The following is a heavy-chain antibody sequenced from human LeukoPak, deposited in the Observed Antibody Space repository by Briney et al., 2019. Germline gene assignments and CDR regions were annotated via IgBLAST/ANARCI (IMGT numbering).Heavy chain of an antibody. D-gene: IGHD1-26*01. CDR3: AREGGATSYFDY. V-gene: IGHV3-53*01. J-gene: IGHJ4*02. Sequence: GGSLRLSCAASGFTVSSNYMSWVRRPPGRGLEWVSVIYSGGSTYYADSVKGRFTISRDNSKNTLYLQMNSLRAEDTAVYYCAREGGATSYFDYWGQGTLVTVSS. CDR2: IYSGGST. CDR1: GFTVSSNY.